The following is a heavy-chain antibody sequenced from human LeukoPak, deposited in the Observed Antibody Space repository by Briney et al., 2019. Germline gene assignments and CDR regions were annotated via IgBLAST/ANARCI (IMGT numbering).Heavy chain of an antibody. CDR3: ARALPPSVNTPWK. V-gene: IGHV3-74*01. J-gene: IGHJ4*02. CDR1: GFTFSSYW. Sequence: PGGSLSLSCAASGFTFSSYWMHWVRHAPGKGLVWVSRISSDGSSTSYADSVKGRFTIFRDNAKNTLYLQMNSLGAEDTAVCYCARALPPSVNTPWKWGQGTQVTVSS. D-gene: IGHD1-1*01. CDR2: ISSDGSST.